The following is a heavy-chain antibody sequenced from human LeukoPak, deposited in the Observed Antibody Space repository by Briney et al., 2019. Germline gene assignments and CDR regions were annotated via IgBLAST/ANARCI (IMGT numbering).Heavy chain of an antibody. Sequence: QSGGSLRLSCAASGFTFSTYAMTWVRQAPGKGLEGVSGINSNGDEIYYADSVRGRFTISRDNSNNALYLQMDSLRAEDTAVYYCANWIGSSSRDYWGQGTLVTVSS. J-gene: IGHJ4*02. CDR2: INSNGDEI. CDR1: GFTFSTYA. CDR3: ANWIGSSSRDY. D-gene: IGHD6-6*01. V-gene: IGHV3-23*01.